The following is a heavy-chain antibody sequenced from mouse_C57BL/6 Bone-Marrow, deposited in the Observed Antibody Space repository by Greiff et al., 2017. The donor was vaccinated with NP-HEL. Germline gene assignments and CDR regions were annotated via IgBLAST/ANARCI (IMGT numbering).Heavy chain of an antibody. V-gene: IGHV5-15*04. CDR3: AREATVVDNWYFDV. D-gene: IGHD1-1*01. Sequence: EVQLVESGGGLVQPGWSLKLSCAASGFTFSDYGMAWVRQAPRKGPEWVAFISNLAYSIYYADTVTGRFTISRENAKNTLYLEMSSLRSEDTAMYYCAREATVVDNWYFDVWGAGTPVTVSS. J-gene: IGHJ1*01. CDR2: ISNLAYSI. CDR1: GFTFSDYG.